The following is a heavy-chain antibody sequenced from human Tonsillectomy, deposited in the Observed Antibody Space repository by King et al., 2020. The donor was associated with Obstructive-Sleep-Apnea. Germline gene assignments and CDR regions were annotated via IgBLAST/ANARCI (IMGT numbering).Heavy chain of an antibody. D-gene: IGHD3-10*01. CDR2: IYHSGST. CDR3: ARLKGALWFGEGYYYYGMDV. Sequence: VQLQESGPGLVKPSETLSLTCTVSGYSISSGYYWGWIRQPPGKGLEWIGSIYHSGSTDYNPSLKSRVTISVDTSKNQFSLKLSSVTAADTAVYYCARLKGALWFGEGYYYYGMDVWGQGTTVTVSS. J-gene: IGHJ6*02. CDR1: GYSISSGYY. V-gene: IGHV4-38-2*02.